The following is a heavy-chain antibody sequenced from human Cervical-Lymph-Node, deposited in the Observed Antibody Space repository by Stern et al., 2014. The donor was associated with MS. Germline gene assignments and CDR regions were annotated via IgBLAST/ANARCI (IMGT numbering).Heavy chain of an antibody. CDR2: ISGSGGST. CDR1: GFTFSSYA. V-gene: IGHV3-23*04. J-gene: IGHJ4*02. CDR3: AKGEDYYDSSGYYLPIDY. D-gene: IGHD3-22*01. Sequence: EVHLVESGGGLVQPGGSLRLSCAASGFTFSSYAMSWVRQAPGKGLEWVSAISGSGGSTYYADSVKGRFTISRDNSKNTLYLQMNSLRAEDTAVYYCAKGEDYYDSSGYYLPIDYWGQGTLVTVSS.